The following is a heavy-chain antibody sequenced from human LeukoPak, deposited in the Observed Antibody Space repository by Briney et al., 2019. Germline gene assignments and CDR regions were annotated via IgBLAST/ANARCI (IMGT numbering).Heavy chain of an antibody. Sequence: ASVKVSCKSSGYTFTIYDINWVQQATGQGLEWMGWINPNSGNTGHAQKFQGRVTMTTNTSISTVYMELRSLRSEDTAVYYCAVYGSGSYYMDVWGQGTTVTVSS. D-gene: IGHD3-10*01. J-gene: IGHJ6*03. V-gene: IGHV1-8*01. CDR2: INPNSGNT. CDR3: AVYGSGSYYMDV. CDR1: GYTFTIYD.